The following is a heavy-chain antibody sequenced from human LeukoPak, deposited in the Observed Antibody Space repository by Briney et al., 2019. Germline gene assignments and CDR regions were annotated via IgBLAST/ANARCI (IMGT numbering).Heavy chain of an antibody. J-gene: IGHJ4*02. Sequence: ASVKVSCKASGYTFTGYYMHWVRQAPGQGLEWMGWISPNSGGTNYAQKFQGRVTMTRDTSISTAYMELSRLRSDDTAVYYCARDIVPPHYYGSGSYGGAPDYWGQGTLVTVSS. CDR3: ARDIVPPHYYGSGSYGGAPDY. D-gene: IGHD3-10*01. V-gene: IGHV1-2*02. CDR2: ISPNSGGT. CDR1: GYTFTGYY.